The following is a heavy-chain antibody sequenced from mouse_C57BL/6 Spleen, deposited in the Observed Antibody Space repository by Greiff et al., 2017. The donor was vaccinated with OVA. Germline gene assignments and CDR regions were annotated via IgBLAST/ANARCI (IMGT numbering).Heavy chain of an antibody. Sequence: EVQLQDSGPGLVKPSQSLSLTCSVTGYSITSGYYWNWIRQFPGNKLEWMGYISYDGSNNYNPSLKNRISITRDTSKNQFFLKLNSVTTEDTATYYCARGLAYWGQGTLVTVSA. CDR1: GYSITSGYY. CDR2: ISYDGSN. V-gene: IGHV3-6*01. J-gene: IGHJ3*01. CDR3: ARGLAY.